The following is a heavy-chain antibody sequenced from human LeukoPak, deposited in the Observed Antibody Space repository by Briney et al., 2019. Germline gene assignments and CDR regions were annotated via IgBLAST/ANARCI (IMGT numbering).Heavy chain of an antibody. V-gene: IGHV4-34*01. CDR2: INHSGST. J-gene: IGHJ5*02. CDR1: GGSFSGYY. CDR3: ARAWIRGGWFDP. D-gene: IGHD3-10*01. Sequence: PSETLSLTCAVYGGSFSGYYWSWIRKPPGKGLEWIGEINHSGSTNYNPSLKSRVTISVDTSKNQFSLKLSSVTAADTAVYYCARAWIRGGWFDPWGQGTLVTVSS.